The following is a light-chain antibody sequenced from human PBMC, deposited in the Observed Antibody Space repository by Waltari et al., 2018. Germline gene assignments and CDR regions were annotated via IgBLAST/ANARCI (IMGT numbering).Light chain of an antibody. CDR3: AAWDDSLNGPS. V-gene: IGLV1-36*01. CDR1: SSNIGTSV. J-gene: IGLJ3*02. Sequence: QSVLTQPPSVSGAPRQRVTISCSGSSSNIGTSVVNWYQQVPGKAPKLLIYYDDLLPSGVSDRFSGSKSGTAASLAISGLQSEDEADYYCAAWDDSLNGPSFGGGTKLTVL. CDR2: YDD.